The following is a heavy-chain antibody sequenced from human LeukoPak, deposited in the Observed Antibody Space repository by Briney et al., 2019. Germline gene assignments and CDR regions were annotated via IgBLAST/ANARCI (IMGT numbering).Heavy chain of an antibody. CDR2: IHPNNGDT. J-gene: IGHJ4*02. Sequence: ASVKVSCKASGYTFSGTGWYLYWLRQAPGQGLECMGWIHPNNGDTAYAQKFEGRVAMTRDTSISTAYMELRRLRPDDTAVYFCARDGPAQMVDLDYWGQGTLVPVSS. CDR3: ARDGPAQMVDLDY. D-gene: IGHD3-10*01. CDR1: GYTFSGTGWY. V-gene: IGHV1-2*02.